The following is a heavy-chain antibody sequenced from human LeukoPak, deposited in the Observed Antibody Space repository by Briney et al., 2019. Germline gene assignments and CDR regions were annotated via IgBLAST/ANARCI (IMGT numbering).Heavy chain of an antibody. CDR1: GFTFSDYY. J-gene: IGHJ4*02. D-gene: IGHD1-26*01. CDR2: ISSSGSTI. Sequence: GGSLRLSCAASGFTFSDYYMSWIRQAPGKGLEWVSYISSSGSTIYYADSVKGRFTISRDSAKNSLYLQMNSLRAEDTAVYYCARAKWELTTAFDYWGQGTLVTVSS. CDR3: ARAKWELTTAFDY. V-gene: IGHV3-11*01.